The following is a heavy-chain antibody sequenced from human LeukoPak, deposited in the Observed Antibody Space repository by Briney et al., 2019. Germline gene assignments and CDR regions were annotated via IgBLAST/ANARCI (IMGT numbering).Heavy chain of an antibody. J-gene: IGHJ4*02. CDR3: AREGSYGDSDY. CDR1: GFTFSSYG. V-gene: IGHV3-64*01. CDR2: INSNGGST. D-gene: IGHD5-18*01. Sequence: GGSLRLSCAASGFTFSSYGMHWVRQAPGKGLEYVSTINSNGGSTYYANSVKGRFTISRDNSKNTLYLQMGSLRAEDMAVYYCAREGSYGDSDYWGQGTLVTVSS.